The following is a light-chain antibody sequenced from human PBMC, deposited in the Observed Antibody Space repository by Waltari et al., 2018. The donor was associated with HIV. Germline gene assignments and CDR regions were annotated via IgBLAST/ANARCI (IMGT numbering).Light chain of an antibody. J-gene: IGLJ1*01. V-gene: IGLV1-40*01. CDR1: TSSIGAGHK. Sequence: QSVLTQPPLVSGAPGQRVIISCTGSTSSIGAGHKVHWYQQLPGTAPKLLIYGNTNRPSGVPDRFSGSKSGTSASLAITGLQAEDEAHYYCQSYDTSLAGPRVFGTGTKVTVL. CDR2: GNT. CDR3: QSYDTSLAGPRV.